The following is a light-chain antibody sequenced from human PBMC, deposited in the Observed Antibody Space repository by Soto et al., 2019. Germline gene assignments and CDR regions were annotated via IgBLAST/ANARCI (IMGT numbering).Light chain of an antibody. V-gene: IGKV3-15*01. CDR1: QSVRTK. Sequence: ETVMTQSPATLSVSPGERATLSCRASQSVRTKLAWYQQKPGQSPRLLIYGAFTRATGIPTRFSGSGSGTDFTLTISRLEPEDFAVYYCQQYGSSLITFGQGTRLEI. CDR2: GAF. J-gene: IGKJ5*01. CDR3: QQYGSSLIT.